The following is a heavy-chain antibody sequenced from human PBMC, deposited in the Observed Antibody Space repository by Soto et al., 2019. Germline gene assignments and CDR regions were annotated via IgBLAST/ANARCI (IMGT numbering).Heavy chain of an antibody. J-gene: IGHJ6*02. CDR1: GFTFSSYW. V-gene: IGHV3-7*03. CDR3: ARDRYCSSTSCYLYYYYGMDV. Sequence: PGGSLRLSCAASGFTFSSYWMSWVRQAPGKGLEWVANIKQDGSEKYYVDSVKGRFTISRDNAKNSLYLQMNSLRAEETAVYYCARDRYCSSTSCYLYYYYGMDVWGQVTTVTVYS. CDR2: IKQDGSEK. D-gene: IGHD2-2*01.